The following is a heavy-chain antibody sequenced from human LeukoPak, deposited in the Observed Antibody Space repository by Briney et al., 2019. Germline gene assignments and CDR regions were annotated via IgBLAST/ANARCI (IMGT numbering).Heavy chain of an antibody. CDR2: ISGSGGST. J-gene: IGHJ3*02. D-gene: IGHD3-3*01. CDR1: GFTFSSYA. Sequence: GGSLRLSCAASGFTFSSYAMSWVRQAPGKGLKWVSAISGSGGSTYYADSVKGRFTISRDNSKNTLYLQMNSLRAEDTAVYYCAKDKTYDDFWSGHDAFDIWGQGTMVTVSS. CDR3: AKDKTYDDFWSGHDAFDI. V-gene: IGHV3-23*01.